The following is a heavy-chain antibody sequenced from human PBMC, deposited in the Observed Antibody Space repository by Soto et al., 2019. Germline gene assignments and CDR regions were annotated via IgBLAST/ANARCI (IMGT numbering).Heavy chain of an antibody. CDR1: GFTFSNAW. Sequence: GGSLRLSCAASGFTFSNAWMSWVRQAPGKGLEWVGRIKSKTDGGTTDYAAPVKGRFTISRDDSKNTLYLQMNSLKTEDTAVYYCTTGVVPAAIGSDYWGQGTLVTVSS. D-gene: IGHD2-2*01. CDR2: IKSKTDGGTT. J-gene: IGHJ4*02. V-gene: IGHV3-15*01. CDR3: TTGVVPAAIGSDY.